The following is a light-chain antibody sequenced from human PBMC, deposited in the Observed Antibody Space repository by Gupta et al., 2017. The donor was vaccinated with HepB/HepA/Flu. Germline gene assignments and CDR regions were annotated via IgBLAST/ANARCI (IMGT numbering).Light chain of an antibody. CDR2: GAS. Sequence: EVVLTQSPGTLSLSPGERATLSCRASQSVTRTYLGWYQQKPGQLPRLLIYGASRRATGIPDRFSGSGSGTDFTLTISRLEPEDFAVYYCQQYGSSPLTFGPGTKVDIK. CDR1: QSVTRTY. J-gene: IGKJ3*01. CDR3: QQYGSSPLT. V-gene: IGKV3-20*01.